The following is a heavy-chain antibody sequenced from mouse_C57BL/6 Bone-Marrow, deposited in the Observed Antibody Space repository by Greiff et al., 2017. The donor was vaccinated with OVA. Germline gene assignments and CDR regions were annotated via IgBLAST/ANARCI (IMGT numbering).Heavy chain of an antibody. V-gene: IGHV1-82*01. CDR3: AREGYDYDKWFAY. CDR1: GYAFSSSW. D-gene: IGHD2-4*01. Sequence: QVQLKQSGPELVKPGASVKISCKASGYAFSSSWMNWVKQRPGKGLEWIGRIYPGDGDTNYNGKFKGKATLTADKSSSTAYMQLSSLTSEDSAVSFCAREGYDYDKWFAYWGQGTLVTVSA. CDR2: IYPGDGDT. J-gene: IGHJ3*01.